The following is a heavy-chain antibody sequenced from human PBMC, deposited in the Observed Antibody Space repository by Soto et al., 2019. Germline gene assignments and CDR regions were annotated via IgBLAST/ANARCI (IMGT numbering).Heavy chain of an antibody. CDR1: GFTFKTYA. Sequence: GGSLRLSSEASGFTFKTYAMSWVRQAPGMGLVWVSSISDSGISTYYADSVTGRFTISRDNAKSTVSLQLKSLTAVDTAVYSCANIFGGSPLDYWDRGYLVTVSS. CDR2: ISDSGIST. D-gene: IGHD2-15*01. V-gene: IGHV3-23*01. CDR3: ANIFGGSPLDY. J-gene: IGHJ4*02.